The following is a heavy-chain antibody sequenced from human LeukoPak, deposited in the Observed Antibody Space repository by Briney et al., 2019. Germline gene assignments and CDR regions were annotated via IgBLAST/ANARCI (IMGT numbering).Heavy chain of an antibody. D-gene: IGHD2-2*01. Sequence: GGSLRLSCAASGFTFSSYWMSWVRQAPGRGLEWVANIKQDGSEKYYVDSVKGRLTISRDNAKNSLYLQMNSLRAEDTAVYYCARGEDIVVVPAARGFDYWGQGTLVTVSS. CDR3: ARGEDIVVVPAARGFDY. V-gene: IGHV3-7*01. CDR1: GFTFSSYW. CDR2: IKQDGSEK. J-gene: IGHJ4*02.